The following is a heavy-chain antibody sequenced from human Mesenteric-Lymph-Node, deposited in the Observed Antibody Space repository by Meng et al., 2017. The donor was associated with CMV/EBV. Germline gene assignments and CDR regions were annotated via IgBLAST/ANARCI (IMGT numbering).Heavy chain of an antibody. J-gene: IGHJ4*02. V-gene: IGHV1-2*02. D-gene: IGHD1-1*01. CDR3: ARDDARYNWNDVYHY. Sequence: ASVKVSCKASGDTFSSYAISWVRQAPGQGLEWMGWINPNSGGTNYAQKFQGRVTMTRDTSISTAYMELSRLRSDDTAVYYCARDDARYNWNDVYHYWGQGTLVTVSS. CDR2: INPNSGGT. CDR1: GDTFSSYA.